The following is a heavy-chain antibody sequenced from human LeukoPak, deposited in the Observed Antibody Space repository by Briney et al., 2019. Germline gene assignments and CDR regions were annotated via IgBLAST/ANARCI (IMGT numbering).Heavy chain of an antibody. Sequence: NPGGSLRLSCAASGFTFSSYSMNWVRQAPGKGLEWVSSISSSSSYIYYADSVKGRFTISRDNAKNSLYLQMNSLRAEDTAVYYCARENYDLGGSFDYWGQGTLVTVSS. CDR2: ISSSSSYI. D-gene: IGHD3-22*01. J-gene: IGHJ4*02. V-gene: IGHV3-21*01. CDR3: ARENYDLGGSFDY. CDR1: GFTFSSYS.